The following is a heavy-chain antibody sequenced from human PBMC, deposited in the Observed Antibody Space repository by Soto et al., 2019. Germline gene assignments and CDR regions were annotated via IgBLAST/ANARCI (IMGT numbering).Heavy chain of an antibody. Sequence: PGGSLRLSCEASGFTISECSMNWVRQAPGKGLEWLAYITIRTGNVLYADSVRGRFTISADNAENSLYLQMNSPRAEDTAVYYCAKDRYGDYGGIDYWGQGTMVTVSS. D-gene: IGHD4-17*01. V-gene: IGHV3-48*01. CDR2: ITIRTGNV. J-gene: IGHJ4*02. CDR3: AKDRYGDYGGIDY. CDR1: GFTISECS.